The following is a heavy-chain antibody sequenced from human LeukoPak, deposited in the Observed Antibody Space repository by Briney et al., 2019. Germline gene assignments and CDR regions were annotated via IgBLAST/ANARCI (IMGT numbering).Heavy chain of an antibody. V-gene: IGHV4-4*07. CDR1: GGSISSYY. CDR3: AGTPNCRGGTCYSRWFDP. Sequence: SETLSLTCTVSGGSISSYYWSWIRQPAGKGLEWIGRIYTSGSTNYNPSLKSRGTMSVDTSKNPFSLKLSSVTAADTAVYYCAGTPNCRGGTCYSRWFDPWGQGTLVTVSS. D-gene: IGHD2-15*01. J-gene: IGHJ5*02. CDR2: IYTSGST.